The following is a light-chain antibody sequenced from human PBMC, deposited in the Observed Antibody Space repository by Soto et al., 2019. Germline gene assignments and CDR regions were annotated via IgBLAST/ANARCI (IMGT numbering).Light chain of an antibody. CDR2: GAS. CDR3: QQYDNWPIT. J-gene: IGKJ5*01. V-gene: IGKV3-15*01. CDR1: QSVSSN. Sequence: EKVMTQSPATLSVSAGERATLACRASQSVSSNLAWYQQKPGQAPRLLIYGASSRATDIPGRFSGSGSGTEFTLTISSLQSEDFAVYYCQQYDNWPITFGQGTRLEIK.